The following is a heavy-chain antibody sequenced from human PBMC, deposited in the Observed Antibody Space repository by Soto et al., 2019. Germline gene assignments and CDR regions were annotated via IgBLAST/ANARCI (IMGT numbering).Heavy chain of an antibody. CDR2: ISSRGTAI. CDR1: GFIFSDYY. V-gene: IGHV3-11*01. Sequence: QVQLVESGGGLVKPGGSLRLSCAASGFIFSDYYMSWIRQAPGKGLEWVSYISSRGTAISYADSVKGRFTISRDNAKHSLNLQMNNLRADDTAVYYCARDVVHENGDTGGDWFDPWGQGTLVTVSS. CDR3: ARDVVHENGDTGGDWFDP. D-gene: IGHD2-21*02. J-gene: IGHJ5*02.